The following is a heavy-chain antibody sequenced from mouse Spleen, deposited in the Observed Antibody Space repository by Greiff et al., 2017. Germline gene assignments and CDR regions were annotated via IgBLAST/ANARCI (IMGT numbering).Heavy chain of an antibody. CDR3: ARWRGNQPFDY. Sequence: DVQLVESGGGLVQPGGSRKLSCAASGFTFSSFGMHWVRQAPEKGLEWVAYISSGSSTIYYADTVKGRFTISRDNPKNTLFLQMTSLRSEDTAMYYCARWRGNQPFDYWGQGTTLTVSS. D-gene: IGHD2-1*01. CDR1: GFTFSSFG. CDR2: ISSGSSTI. V-gene: IGHV5-17*02. J-gene: IGHJ2*01.